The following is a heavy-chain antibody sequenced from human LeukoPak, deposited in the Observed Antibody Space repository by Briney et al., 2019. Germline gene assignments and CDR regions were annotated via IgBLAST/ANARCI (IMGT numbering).Heavy chain of an antibody. J-gene: IGHJ4*02. CDR2: IIPILGIA. CDR1: GGTFSSYA. CDR3: ARVGGHSSGWYGPHVY. D-gene: IGHD6-19*01. Sequence: ASVKVSCKASGGTFSSYAISWVRQAPGQGLEWMGRIIPILGIANYAQKFQGRVTITADKSTSTAYMELSSLRSEDTAVYYCARVGGHSSGWYGPHVYWGQGTLVTVSS. V-gene: IGHV1-69*04.